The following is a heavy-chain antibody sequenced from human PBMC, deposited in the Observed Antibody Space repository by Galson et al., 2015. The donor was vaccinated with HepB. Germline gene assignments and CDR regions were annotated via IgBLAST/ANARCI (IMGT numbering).Heavy chain of an antibody. V-gene: IGHV1-18*04. D-gene: IGHD2-15*01. CDR1: GYTFTSYG. CDR3: ARYYCSGGSCLTPGWFDP. CDR2: ISAYNGNT. J-gene: IGHJ5*02. Sequence: SVKVSCKASGYTFTSYGISWVRQAPGQGLEWMGWISAYNGNTNYAQKLQGRVTMTTDTSTSTAYMELRSLRSDDTAVYYCARYYCSGGSCLTPGWFDPWGQGTLVTVSS.